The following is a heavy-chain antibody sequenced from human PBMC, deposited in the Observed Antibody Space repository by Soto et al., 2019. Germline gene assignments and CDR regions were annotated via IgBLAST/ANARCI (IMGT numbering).Heavy chain of an antibody. CDR1: GGTFSSYA. CDR2: IIPIFGTA. V-gene: IGHV1-69*01. Sequence: QVQLVQSGAEVKKPGSSVKVSCTASGGTFSSYAISWVRQAPGQGLEWMGGIIPIFGTANYAQKFQGRVTITADESTRTAYIELSSLRSEGTAVYYCAIGQTAKQWPSSIGYWGQGTLVTVSS. J-gene: IGHJ4*02. D-gene: IGHD6-19*01. CDR3: AIGQTAKQWPSSIGY.